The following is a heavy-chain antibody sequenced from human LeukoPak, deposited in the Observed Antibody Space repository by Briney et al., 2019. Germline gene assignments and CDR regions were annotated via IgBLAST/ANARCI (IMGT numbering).Heavy chain of an antibody. CDR3: ARDFRTQLDGYSPPYHFDY. Sequence: GGSLRLSCAASGFTFGTHSMSWVRQSPGKGLEWVSSISSGSSHIYYADSMQGRFTISRDNAKNSLFLQMNSLRVEDTALYYCARDFRTQLDGYSPPYHFDYWGQGALVTVSS. D-gene: IGHD5-24*01. CDR2: ISSGSSHI. J-gene: IGHJ4*02. CDR1: GFTFGTHS. V-gene: IGHV3-21*01.